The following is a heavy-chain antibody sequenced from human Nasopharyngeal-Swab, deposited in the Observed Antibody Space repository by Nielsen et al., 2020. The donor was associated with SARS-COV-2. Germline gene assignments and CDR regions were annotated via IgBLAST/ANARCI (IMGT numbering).Heavy chain of an antibody. D-gene: IGHD6-19*01. Sequence: GESLKISCAASGFTFSSYAMSWVRQAPGKGLEWVSAISGSGGSTYYADSVKGRFTISRDNSKNTLYLQMNSLRAEDTAVYYCAKGGSAEWLAFSYYGMDVGGQGTTVTVSS. CDR1: GFTFSSYA. CDR3: AKGGSAEWLAFSYYGMDV. CDR2: ISGSGGST. V-gene: IGHV3-23*01. J-gene: IGHJ6*02.